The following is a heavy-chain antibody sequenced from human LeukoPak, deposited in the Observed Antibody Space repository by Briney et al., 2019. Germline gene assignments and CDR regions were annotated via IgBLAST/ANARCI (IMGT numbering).Heavy chain of an antibody. CDR2: INHSGST. CDR3: ARETGD. Sequence: SETLSLTCAVYGGSLSGYYWSWIRQPPGKGLEWIREINHSGSTNYNPSLKSRVTISVDTSKNQFSLKLSSVTAADTAVYYCARETGDWGQGTLVTVSS. V-gene: IGHV4-34*01. CDR1: GGSLSGYY. J-gene: IGHJ4*02. D-gene: IGHD3-10*01.